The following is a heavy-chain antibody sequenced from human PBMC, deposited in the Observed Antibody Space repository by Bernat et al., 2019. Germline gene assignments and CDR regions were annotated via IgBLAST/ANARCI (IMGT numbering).Heavy chain of an antibody. Sequence: EVQLVESGGGLVQPGRSLRLSCAASGFTFDDYAMHWVRQPPGKGLAWVSGISWNSGSIGYADSVKVRFTITRDKAKNYLYLKMNSLRAEDTALYYCAKNHYYDSSGYYYRDKKPGYYFDYWGQGTLVTVSS. V-gene: IGHV3-9*01. CDR1: GFTFDDYA. D-gene: IGHD3-22*01. CDR2: ISWNSGSI. CDR3: AKNHYYDSSGYYYRDKKPGYYFDY. J-gene: IGHJ4*02.